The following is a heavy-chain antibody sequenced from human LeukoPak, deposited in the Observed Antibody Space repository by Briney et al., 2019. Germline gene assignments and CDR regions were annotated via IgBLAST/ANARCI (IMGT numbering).Heavy chain of an antibody. CDR1: GFTFSSYA. J-gene: IGHJ3*02. CDR2: IKQDGSEK. V-gene: IGHV3-7*01. CDR3: ARDPPPPHAFDI. Sequence: PGGSLRLSCAASGFTFSSYAMSWVRQAPGKGLEWVANIKQDGSEKYYVDSVKGRFTISRDNAKNSLYLQMNSLRAEDTAVYYCARDPPPPHAFDIWGQGTMVTVSS.